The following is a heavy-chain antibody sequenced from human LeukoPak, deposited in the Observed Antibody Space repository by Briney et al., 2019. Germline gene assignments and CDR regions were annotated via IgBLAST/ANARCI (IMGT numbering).Heavy chain of an antibody. D-gene: IGHD2-15*01. V-gene: IGHV3-74*01. Sequence: GRSLPLSCPRSGFSFRNHWMLWVRQAPGPGLVSVSRINSAAGSTDYADSVKGRFTISRDNAKNTLYLQMNSLRAEDTAIYFCARGGEVVAAPRPFDYWGQGSLVTVSS. CDR1: GFSFRNHW. CDR2: INSAAGST. CDR3: ARGGEVVAAPRPFDY. J-gene: IGHJ4*02.